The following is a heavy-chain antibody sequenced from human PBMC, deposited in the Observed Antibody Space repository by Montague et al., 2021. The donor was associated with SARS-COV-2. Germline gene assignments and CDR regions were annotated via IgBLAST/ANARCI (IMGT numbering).Heavy chain of an antibody. CDR3: AREQEPHQPAYYDILTGYIGGFYYYGMDV. Sequence: SLRLSCAASGFTFSSYAMHWVRQAPGKGLEWVAVISYDGSNKYYADSXKGRFTISRDNSKNTLYLQMNSLRAEDTAVYYCAREQEPHQPAYYDILTGYIGGFYYYGMDVWGQGTTVAVSS. CDR2: ISYDGSNK. V-gene: IGHV3-30-3*01. D-gene: IGHD3-9*01. J-gene: IGHJ6*02. CDR1: GFTFSSYA.